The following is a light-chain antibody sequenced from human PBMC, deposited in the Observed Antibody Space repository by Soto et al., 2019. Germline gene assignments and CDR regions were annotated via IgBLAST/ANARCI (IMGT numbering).Light chain of an antibody. CDR2: NTN. CDR1: SGSVSTSYY. J-gene: IGLJ3*02. Sequence: QTVVTQEPLFSVSPGRTVTLTCGLSSGSVSTSYYPSWYQQTPGQAPRTLIYNTNTRSSGVPDRFSGSILVNKAALTITGAQADDESDDYCVLYMSSRTWVFGGGTKLTVL. CDR3: VLYMSSRTWV. V-gene: IGLV8-61*01.